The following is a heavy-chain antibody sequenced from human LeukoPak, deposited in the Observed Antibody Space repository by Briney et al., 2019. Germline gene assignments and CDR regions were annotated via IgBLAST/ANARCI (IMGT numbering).Heavy chain of an antibody. J-gene: IGHJ4*02. V-gene: IGHV4-59*01. CDR2: IYYSGGT. D-gene: IGHD1-26*01. CDR3: VSWTTKFHY. CDR1: GGSISSYY. Sequence: SETLSLTCTVSGGSISSYYWSWIRQPPGKGLEWIGYIYYSGGTNYNPSLKSRVTISVDTSKNQFSLKLSSVTAADTAVYYCVSWTTKFHYWGQGTLVTVSS.